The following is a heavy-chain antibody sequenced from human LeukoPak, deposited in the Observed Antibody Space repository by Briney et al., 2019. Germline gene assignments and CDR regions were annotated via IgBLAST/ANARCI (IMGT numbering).Heavy chain of an antibody. D-gene: IGHD3-22*01. J-gene: IGHJ6*03. Sequence: PSETLSLTCSVSGDSISYFYWSWIRQAAGKGLEWIGRISGSGSTDYNPPLKSRVTISVDTSKNQFSLKLSSVTAADTAVYYCARGVRDYDSSGYFLYYYYMDVWGKGTTVTVSS. CDR2: ISGSGST. V-gene: IGHV4-4*07. CDR1: GDSISYFY. CDR3: ARGVRDYDSSGYFLYYYYMDV.